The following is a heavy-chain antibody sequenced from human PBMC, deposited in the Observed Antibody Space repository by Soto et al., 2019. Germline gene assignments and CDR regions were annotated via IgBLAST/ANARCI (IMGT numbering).Heavy chain of an antibody. D-gene: IGHD6-13*01. CDR3: ARSPPRGIAAAGPRGYYYGMDV. Sequence: GGSLRLSCAASGFTFSSYSMNWVRQAPGKGLEWVSSISSSSSYIYYADSVKGRFTISRDNAKNSLYLQMNSLRAEDTAVYYCARSPPRGIAAAGPRGYYYGMDVWGQGTTVTVSS. CDR1: GFTFSSYS. J-gene: IGHJ6*02. V-gene: IGHV3-21*01. CDR2: ISSSSSYI.